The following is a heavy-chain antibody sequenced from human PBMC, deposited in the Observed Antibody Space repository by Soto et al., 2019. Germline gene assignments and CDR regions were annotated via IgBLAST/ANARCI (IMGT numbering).Heavy chain of an antibody. D-gene: IGHD6-19*01. CDR2: IYYSGST. J-gene: IGHJ4*02. Sequence: SETLSLTCTVSGGSISSYYWSWIRQPPGKGLEWIGYIYYSGSTNYNPSLKSRVTISVDTSKNQFSLKLSSVTAADTAVYYCARGSSGGSRGYYFDYWGQGTLVTVSS. CDR3: ARGSSGGSRGYYFDY. CDR1: GGSISSYY. V-gene: IGHV4-59*01.